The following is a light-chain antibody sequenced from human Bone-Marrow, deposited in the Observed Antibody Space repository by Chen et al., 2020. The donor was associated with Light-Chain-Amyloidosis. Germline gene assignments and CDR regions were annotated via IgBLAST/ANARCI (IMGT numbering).Light chain of an antibody. Sequence: QSALTQPASVSGSPGQSITISCTGTSSDVGGDNHVSWYQQHPDKAPKLVIYEVTNRPSWVPDRFSGSKSDTTASLPISGLQTEDEADYFCSSYTITNTLVFGSGTRVTVL. CDR3: SSYTITNTLV. CDR2: EVT. V-gene: IGLV2-14*01. CDR1: SSDVGGDNH. J-gene: IGLJ1*01.